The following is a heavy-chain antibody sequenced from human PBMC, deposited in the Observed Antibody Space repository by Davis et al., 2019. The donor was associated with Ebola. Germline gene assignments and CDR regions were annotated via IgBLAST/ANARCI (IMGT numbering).Heavy chain of an antibody. CDR2: INPSGGST. J-gene: IGHJ4*02. CDR3: ARSLNPSSALDY. D-gene: IGHD3-22*01. CDR1: GYTFTGYY. Sequence: ASVKVSCKASGYTFTGYYIHWVRQAPGQGLEWMGIINPSGGSTTNAQKFQGRVTMTRDTSTRTVYMELSRLRSDDTAVYYCARSLNPSSALDYWGQGTLVTVSS. V-gene: IGHV1-46*01.